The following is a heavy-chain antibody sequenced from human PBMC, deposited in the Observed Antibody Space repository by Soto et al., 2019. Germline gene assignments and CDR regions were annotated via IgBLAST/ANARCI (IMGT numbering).Heavy chain of an antibody. Sequence: QVNLVESGGGVVPPGGSLRVSCIASGFTFSSYNMHWVRQAPGEGLEWVAVISFDGANTFYADSVKGRFTISRDISRDTLYLQMSSPRDEDTAMYFCARDGYNRGGFDYWGQGTQVTVSS. CDR2: ISFDGANT. CDR3: ARDGYNRGGFDY. CDR1: GFTFSSYN. V-gene: IGHV3-30-3*01. D-gene: IGHD3-10*01. J-gene: IGHJ4*02.